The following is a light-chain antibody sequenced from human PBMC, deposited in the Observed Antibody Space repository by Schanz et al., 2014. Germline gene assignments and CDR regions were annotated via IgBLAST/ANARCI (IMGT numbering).Light chain of an antibody. CDR1: QSVSSSY. CDR3: QHYSLSPL. Sequence: EIVLTQSPGTLSLSPGERATLSCRASQSVSSSYLVWYQQKPGQAPRLLIYGASSRATGIPDRFSGSGSGTDFTLTISRLEPEDFAVYYCQHYSLSPLFGQGTKVDI. J-gene: IGKJ1*01. V-gene: IGKV3-20*01. CDR2: GAS.